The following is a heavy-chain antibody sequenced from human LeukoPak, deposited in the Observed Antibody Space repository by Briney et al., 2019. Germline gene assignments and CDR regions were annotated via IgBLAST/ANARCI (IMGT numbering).Heavy chain of an antibody. CDR3: ARRYCSSTSCYPFDY. CDR1: GFTFSSYS. D-gene: IGHD2-2*01. CDR2: ISSSSSHI. J-gene: IGHJ4*02. V-gene: IGHV3-21*01. Sequence: GGSLRLSCAASGFTFSSYSMNWVRQAPGKGLEWVSSISSSSSHIYYGDSVKGRFTISRDNAKNSLYLQMNSLRAEDTAVYYCARRYCSSTSCYPFDYWGQGTLVTVST.